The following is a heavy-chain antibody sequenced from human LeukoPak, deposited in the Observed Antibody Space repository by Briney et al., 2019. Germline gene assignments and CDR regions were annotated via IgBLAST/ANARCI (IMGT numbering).Heavy chain of an antibody. CDR3: AREPRAPRLYYYYGMDV. V-gene: IGHV3-30-3*01. CDR2: ISYDGSNK. Sequence: GGSLRLSCAASGFTFSSYAMHWVRQAPGKGLEWVAVISYDGSNKYYADSVKGRFTISRDNAKDSLYLQMNSLRAEDTAVYYCAREPRAPRLYYYYGMDVWGQGTTVTVSS. J-gene: IGHJ6*02. CDR1: GFTFSSYA.